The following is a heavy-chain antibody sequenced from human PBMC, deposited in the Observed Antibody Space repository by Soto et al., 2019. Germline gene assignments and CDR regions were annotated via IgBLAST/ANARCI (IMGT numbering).Heavy chain of an antibody. J-gene: IGHJ4*02. CDR2: INGATGQT. Sequence: ASVKVSCKASGYTFSTYSMHWVRQAPGHSLEWMGWINGATGQTRSSQRFQDRVTITRDTSASTAYMELSGLRSGDTAVYYCASAAVTGTAGLDFWGQGTQVTVSS. CDR3: ASAAVTGTAGLDF. D-gene: IGHD6-19*01. CDR1: GYTFSTYS. V-gene: IGHV1-3*01.